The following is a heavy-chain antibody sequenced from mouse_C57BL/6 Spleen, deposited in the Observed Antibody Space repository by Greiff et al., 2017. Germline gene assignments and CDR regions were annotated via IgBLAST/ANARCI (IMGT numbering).Heavy chain of an antibody. Sequence: DVKLVESGPGMVKPSPSLSLTCTVTGYSITSGYDWHWIRHFPGNKLEWMGYIRYSGSTNYNPSLKSRISITHDTSKNHFFLKLNCVTTEDAAAYYCARYGRMGAMDYWGQGTSVTVSS. CDR3: ARYGRMGAMDY. CDR1: GYSITSGYD. D-gene: IGHD1-1*01. J-gene: IGHJ4*01. CDR2: IRYSGST. V-gene: IGHV3-1*01.